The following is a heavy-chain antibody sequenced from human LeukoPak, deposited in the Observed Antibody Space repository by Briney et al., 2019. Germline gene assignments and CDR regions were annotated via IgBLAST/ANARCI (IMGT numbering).Heavy chain of an antibody. Sequence: SETLSLTCAVSGDSFSSHYWTWIRQSPGTGLEWIGYISRIGRTNYNPSLKSRVTISIDTSKNQFSLKLRSVTAADPAVYYCARDLVTVTKGFDIWGQGTMVSVSS. V-gene: IGHV4-59*11. CDR1: GDSFSSHY. CDR3: ARDLVTVTKGFDI. D-gene: IGHD4-17*01. CDR2: ISRIGRT. J-gene: IGHJ3*02.